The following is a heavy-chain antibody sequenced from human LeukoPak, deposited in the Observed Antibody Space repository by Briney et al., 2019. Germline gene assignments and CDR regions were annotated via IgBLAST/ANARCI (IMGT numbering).Heavy chain of an antibody. CDR2: LYYSGST. CDR3: ARTYYYDSSGYSASGMDV. J-gene: IGHJ6*02. Sequence: PSETLSLTCTVSGGSISSSTYYWGWIRQPPGKGLEWIGNLYYSGSTYYNPSLKSRVTISLDTSKNQFSLKLTSVTAADTAVYYCARTYYYDSSGYSASGMDVWGQGTTVTVSS. V-gene: IGHV4-39*07. CDR1: GGSISSSTYY. D-gene: IGHD3-22*01.